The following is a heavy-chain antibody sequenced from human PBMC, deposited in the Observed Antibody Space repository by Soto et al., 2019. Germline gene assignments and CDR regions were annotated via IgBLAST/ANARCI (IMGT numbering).Heavy chain of an antibody. Sequence: QVQLQQSGPGLVKPSETQSLTCTVSGISIDNYYCSWIRQSAGKGLEWIGRIYSSGTTNYNPSLKSRVTMSVDMSKSQFSLNVRSVTAADTAVYYCVRDVGGSGWFAPWGQGTLVTVSS. CDR2: IYSSGTT. J-gene: IGHJ5*02. CDR3: VRDVGGSGWFAP. V-gene: IGHV4-4*07. CDR1: GISIDNYY.